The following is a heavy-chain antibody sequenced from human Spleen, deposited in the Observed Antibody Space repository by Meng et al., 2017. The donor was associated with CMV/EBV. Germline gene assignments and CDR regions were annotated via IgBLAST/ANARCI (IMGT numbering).Heavy chain of an antibody. CDR2: ISYDGSNK. J-gene: IGHJ6*02. V-gene: IGHV3-30-3*01. CDR1: GFTFSSYA. CDR3: AREEFLGGYSYGLDYYYGMDV. D-gene: IGHD5-18*01. Sequence: GESLKISCAASGFTFSSYAMHWVRQAPGKGLEWVAVISYDGSNKYYADSVKGRFTISRDNSKNTPYLQMNSLRAEDTAVYYCAREEFLGGYSYGLDYYYGMDVWGQGTTVTVSS.